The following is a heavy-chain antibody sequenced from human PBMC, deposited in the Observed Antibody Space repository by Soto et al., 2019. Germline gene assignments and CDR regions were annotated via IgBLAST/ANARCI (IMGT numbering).Heavy chain of an antibody. CDR2: ISAYNGNT. D-gene: IGHD1-26*01. CDR1: GYTFTSYH. J-gene: IGHJ4*02. CDR3: ARDSPPPRE. Sequence: QVQLVQSGAEVKKPGASVKVSCKASGYTFTSYHITWVRQAPGQGLEWMGWISAYNGNTNYAQKLQGRVTMTTDTSPSTAYMELRCLSSDDTAVHYCARDSPPPREWGQGTLVTVPS. V-gene: IGHV1-18*01.